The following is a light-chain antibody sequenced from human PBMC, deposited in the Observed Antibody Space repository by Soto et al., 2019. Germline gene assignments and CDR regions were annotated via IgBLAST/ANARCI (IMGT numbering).Light chain of an antibody. CDR1: SSDIGSYNR. Sequence: QSALTQPPSVSGSPGHSVTISCTATSSDIGSYNRVSWYQHPPGTAPKLIIYEVTNRPSGVPDRFSGSKSGNTASLTISGLQAEYEADYYCRSYTSSYTVFGGGTKVTVL. J-gene: IGLJ2*01. CDR2: EVT. CDR3: RSYTSSYTV. V-gene: IGLV2-18*02.